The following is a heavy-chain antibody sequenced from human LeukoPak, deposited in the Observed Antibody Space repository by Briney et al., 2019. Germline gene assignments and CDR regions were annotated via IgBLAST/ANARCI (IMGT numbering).Heavy chain of an antibody. CDR1: GFSLSTSGMS. J-gene: IGHJ4*02. Sequence: SGPALVKPTQTLTLTCTFSGFSLSTSGMSVNWIRQPPGKALEWLARIDWDDDNYYSTSLKTRLTISKDTSKNQVVLTMTNIDPVDTATYYCARTTRDEIGGRHYFYYWGQGTLVTVSS. V-gene: IGHV2-70*11. CDR3: ARTTRDEIGGRHYFYY. CDR2: IDWDDDN. D-gene: IGHD3-16*01.